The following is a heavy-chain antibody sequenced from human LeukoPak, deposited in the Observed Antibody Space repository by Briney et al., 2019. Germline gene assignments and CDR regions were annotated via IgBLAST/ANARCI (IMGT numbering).Heavy chain of an antibody. J-gene: IGHJ2*01. CDR3: ARRSLIRGWCFDL. CDR1: GGSLSSYY. Sequence: SETLSLTCTVSGGSLSSYYWSWIRQPPGKGLERIGYIYYSGSTNYNPSLKSRVTISVDTSKNQFSLKLSSVTAADTAVYYCARRSLIRGWCFDLWGRGTLSLSPQ. V-gene: IGHV4-59*08. CDR2: IYYSGST.